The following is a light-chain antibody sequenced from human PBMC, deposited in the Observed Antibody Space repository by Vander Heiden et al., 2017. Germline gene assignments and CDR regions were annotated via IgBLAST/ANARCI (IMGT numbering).Light chain of an antibody. J-gene: IGKJ2*01. CDR2: SAS. V-gene: IGKV1-39*01. CDR3: QQSYAMPYT. Sequence: DIQMTQSPPSLSASLGDRVIITCRASQNIKNYLNWYQQKPGKAPKVLIFSASDLQSGVSSRFSGSGSGTDFALSISSLQPEDYASYYCQQSYAMPYTFGQGTKVEV. CDR1: QNIKNY.